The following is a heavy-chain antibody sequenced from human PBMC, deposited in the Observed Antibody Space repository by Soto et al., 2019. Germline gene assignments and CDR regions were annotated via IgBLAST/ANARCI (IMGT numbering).Heavy chain of an antibody. J-gene: IGHJ3*02. CDR3: ARHLSDYVWGSYRYLDAFDI. V-gene: IGHV5-51*01. CDR2: IYPGDSDT. CDR1: GYSFTSYW. D-gene: IGHD3-16*02. Sequence: PGESLKISCKGSGYSFTSYWIGWVRQMPGKGLEWMGIIYPGDSDTRYSPSFQGQVTISADKSISTAYLQWSSLKASDTAVYYCARHLSDYVWGSYRYLDAFDIWGQGTMVTVS.